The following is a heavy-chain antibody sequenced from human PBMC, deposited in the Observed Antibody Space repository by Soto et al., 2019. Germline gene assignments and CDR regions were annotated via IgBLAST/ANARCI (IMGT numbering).Heavy chain of an antibody. J-gene: IGHJ4*02. Sequence: GGSLRLSCVASGFTFSSYAMSWVRQAPGKGLERVSAITGDGGDTFHADSVRGRLTISRDNSRNTLYLQMDSLRAEDTALYYCAKGSATSRPYYFDYWGQGTLVTVSS. V-gene: IGHV3-23*01. CDR1: GFTFSSYA. CDR3: AKGSATSRPYYFDY. CDR2: ITGDGGDT.